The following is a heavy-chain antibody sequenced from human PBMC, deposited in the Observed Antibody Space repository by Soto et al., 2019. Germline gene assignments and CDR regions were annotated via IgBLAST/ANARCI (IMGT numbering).Heavy chain of an antibody. CDR3: ARGGEWLRLPLPPRSGTDTTNNLFDP. J-gene: IGHJ5*02. CDR1: GYTFTGYY. D-gene: IGHD5-12*01. Sequence: ASVKVSCKASGYTFTGYYMHWVRQAPGQGLEWMGWINPNSGGTNYAQKFQGWVTMTRDTSISTAYMELSRLRSDDTAVYYCARGGEWLRLPLPPRSGTDTTNNLFDPWGKGTLVTVSS. V-gene: IGHV1-2*04. CDR2: INPNSGGT.